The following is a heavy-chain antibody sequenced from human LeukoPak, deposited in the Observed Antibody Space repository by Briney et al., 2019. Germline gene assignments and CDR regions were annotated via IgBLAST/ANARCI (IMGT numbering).Heavy chain of an antibody. Sequence: GESLKISCKASGFSFTNHWIGWVRQMPGKGLEWMGIMYPGDSDTRYSPSFQGQVTISADRSISTAYLQWTSLKASDTAMYYCARPGSGTIGIDYWGQGTLVTVCS. CDR1: GFSFTNHW. CDR2: MYPGDSDT. J-gene: IGHJ4*02. CDR3: ARPGSGTIGIDY. D-gene: IGHD3-10*01. V-gene: IGHV5-51*01.